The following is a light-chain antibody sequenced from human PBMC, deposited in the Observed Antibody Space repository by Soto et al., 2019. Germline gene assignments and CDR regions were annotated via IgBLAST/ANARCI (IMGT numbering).Light chain of an antibody. CDR1: QSISSW. CDR3: QQYGTSLT. Sequence: DIQMTQSPSTLSASVGDRVPITCRASQSISSWLAWYQQKPGKAPKLLIYDASSLESGVPSRFSGSGSGTEFTLTISSLQPDDFAVYYCQQYGTSLTFGQGTKVDI. V-gene: IGKV1-5*01. CDR2: DAS. J-gene: IGKJ1*01.